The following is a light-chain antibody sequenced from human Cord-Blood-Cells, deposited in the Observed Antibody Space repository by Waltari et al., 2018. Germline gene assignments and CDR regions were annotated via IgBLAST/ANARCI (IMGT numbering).Light chain of an antibody. CDR1: QSVSSY. Sequence: EIVLTQSPATLSLSRGARATISCRASQSVSSYLAWYQQKPGQAPRLLIYDASNSATGIPARFSGSGSGTDFTLTISILEPEDFAVYYCQQRSNWPHTFGQGTKLEIK. CDR3: QQRSNWPHT. CDR2: DAS. V-gene: IGKV3-11*01. J-gene: IGKJ2*01.